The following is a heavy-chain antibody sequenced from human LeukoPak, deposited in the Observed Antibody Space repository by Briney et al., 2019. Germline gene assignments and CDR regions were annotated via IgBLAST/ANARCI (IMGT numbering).Heavy chain of an antibody. CDR1: GFTFSSYS. J-gene: IGHJ4*02. V-gene: IGHV3-48*04. CDR3: ARDGGPAVADDY. Sequence: GGSLRLSCAASGFTFSSYSMNWVRQAPGKGLEWVSYISSGSSTIYYAGSVKGRFTISRDNAKNSLYLQMNSLRAEDTAVYYCARDGGPAVADDYWGQGTLVTVSS. CDR2: ISSGSSTI. D-gene: IGHD6-19*01.